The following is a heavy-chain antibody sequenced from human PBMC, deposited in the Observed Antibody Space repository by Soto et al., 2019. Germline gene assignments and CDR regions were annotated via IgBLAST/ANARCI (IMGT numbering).Heavy chain of an antibody. V-gene: IGHV4-30-4*01. J-gene: IGHJ5*02. Sequence: PSETLSLTCTVSGGSISSGGYYWSWIRQPPGKGLEWIGYIYYSGSTYYNPSLKSRTTMSVDTSKNQYSLKMSSVTAADTAVYYCVSYCSSTSCNWFDPWGQGTLVTVSS. CDR1: GGSISSGGYY. CDR2: IYYSGST. D-gene: IGHD2-2*01. CDR3: VSYCSSTSCNWFDP.